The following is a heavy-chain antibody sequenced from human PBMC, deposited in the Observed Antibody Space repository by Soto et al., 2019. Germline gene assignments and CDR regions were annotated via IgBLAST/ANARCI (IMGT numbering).Heavy chain of an antibody. CDR1: GFSFSTHW. V-gene: IGHV3-7*03. J-gene: IGHJ4*02. Sequence: EVQLVESGGGLVQPGGSLRLSCAASGFSFSTHWMSWVRQAPTKGLEWVANIRQDGGEKFSVESVKGRFTISRDNTKNSLYLQMNSLRAEDTAVYYCARVGGPGFDYWGQGILVTVSS. CDR2: IRQDGGEK. CDR3: ARVGGPGFDY. D-gene: IGHD2-15*01.